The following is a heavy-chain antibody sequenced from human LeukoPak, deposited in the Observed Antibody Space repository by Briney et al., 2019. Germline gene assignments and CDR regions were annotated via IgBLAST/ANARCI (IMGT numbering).Heavy chain of an antibody. CDR3: ARGGLRITMIVVVSPLFDY. V-gene: IGHV3-30-3*01. Sequence: PGGSLRLSCAASGFTFSSYAMHWVRQAPGKGLEWVAVISYDGSNKYYADSVKGRFTISRDNSKNTLYLQINSLRAEDTAVYYCARGGLRITMIVVVSPLFDYWGQGTLVTVSS. D-gene: IGHD3-22*01. CDR1: GFTFSSYA. J-gene: IGHJ4*02. CDR2: ISYDGSNK.